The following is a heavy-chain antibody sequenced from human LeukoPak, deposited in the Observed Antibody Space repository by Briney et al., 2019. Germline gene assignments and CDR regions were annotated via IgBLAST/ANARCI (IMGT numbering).Heavy chain of an antibody. CDR2: ISSSSSYI. V-gene: IGHV3-21*01. J-gene: IGHJ4*02. D-gene: IGHD6-13*01. Sequence: PGGSLRLSCAASGFTFSSYSMNWVRQAPGKGLEWVSSISSSSSYIYYVDSVKGRFTISRDNAKNSLYLQMNSLRAEDTAVYYCASPQYSSSWYYFDYWGQGTLVTVSS. CDR3: ASPQYSSSWYYFDY. CDR1: GFTFSSYS.